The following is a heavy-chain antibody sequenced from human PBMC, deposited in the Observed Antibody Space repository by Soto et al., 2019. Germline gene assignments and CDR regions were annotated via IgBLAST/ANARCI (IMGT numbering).Heavy chain of an antibody. CDR3: ARDQYSSSSEEYYYYYYGMDV. CDR2: IKQDGSEK. V-gene: IGHV3-7*03. CDR1: GFTFSSYW. D-gene: IGHD6-6*01. J-gene: IGHJ6*02. Sequence: GGSLRLSCAASGFTFSSYWMSWVRQAPGKGLEWVANIKQDGSEKYYVDSVKGRFTISRDNAKNSLYLQMNSLRAEDTAVYYCARDQYSSSSEEYYYYYYGMDVWGQGTTVTVYS.